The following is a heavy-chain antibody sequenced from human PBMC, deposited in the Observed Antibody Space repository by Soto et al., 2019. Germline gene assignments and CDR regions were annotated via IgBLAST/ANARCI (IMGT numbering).Heavy chain of an antibody. J-gene: IGHJ4*02. Sequence: PSETLSLTCTVSGGSISSSSYYWGWIRQPPGKGLEWIGSIYYSGSTYYNPSLKSRVTISVDTSKNQFSLKLSSVTAADTAVYYCAGSLEWLLSHLNFDYWGQGTLVTVSS. V-gene: IGHV4-39*01. D-gene: IGHD3-3*01. CDR1: GGSISSSSYY. CDR3: AGSLEWLLSHLNFDY. CDR2: IYYSGST.